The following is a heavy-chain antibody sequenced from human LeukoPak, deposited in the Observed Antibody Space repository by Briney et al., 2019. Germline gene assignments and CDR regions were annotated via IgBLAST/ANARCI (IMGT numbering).Heavy chain of an antibody. CDR1: GFTFSNSG. V-gene: IGHV3-30*18. CDR2: ISYDGSNK. CDR3: AKDRNDTQKGLYYFEY. J-gene: IGHJ4*02. D-gene: IGHD3-22*01. Sequence: PGRSLRLSCAASGFTFSNSGMHWVRQAPGKGLEWVAVISYDGSNKYYADSVKGRFTMSRDNSKNMLYLQMNSLRAEDSAVYYCAKDRNDTQKGLYYFEYWGQGTLVTVSS.